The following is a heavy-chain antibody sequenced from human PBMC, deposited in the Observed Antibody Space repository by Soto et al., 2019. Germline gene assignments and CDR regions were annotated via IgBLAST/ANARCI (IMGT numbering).Heavy chain of an antibody. CDR1: GGTFSSYA. D-gene: IGHD4-17*01. J-gene: IGHJ3*02. CDR3: ARASETTVTTEATDAFDI. CDR2: IIPIFGTA. Sequence: QVQLVQSGAEVKKPGSSVKVSCKASGGTFSSYAISLVRQAPGQGLEWMGGIIPIFGTANYAQKFQGRVTITADESTSTAYMELSSLRSEDTTVYYCARASETTVTTEATDAFDIWGQGTMVTVSS. V-gene: IGHV1-69*01.